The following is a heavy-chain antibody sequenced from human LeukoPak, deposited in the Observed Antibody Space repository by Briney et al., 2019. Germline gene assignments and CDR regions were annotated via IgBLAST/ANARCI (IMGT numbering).Heavy chain of an antibody. CDR2: IIPIFGTA. J-gene: IGHJ4*02. Sequence: SVKASCKASGGTFSSYAISWVRQAPGQGLEWMGGIIPIFGTANYAQKFQGRVTITADESTSTAYMELSSLRSEDTAVYYCAREIGSGSYWGPVGYWGQGTLVTVSS. D-gene: IGHD3-10*01. V-gene: IGHV1-69*01. CDR3: AREIGSGSYWGPVGY. CDR1: GGTFSSYA.